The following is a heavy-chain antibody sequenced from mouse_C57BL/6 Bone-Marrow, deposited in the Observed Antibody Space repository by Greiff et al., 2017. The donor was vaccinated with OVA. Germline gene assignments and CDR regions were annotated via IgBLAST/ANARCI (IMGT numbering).Heavy chain of an antibody. V-gene: IGHV1-74*01. J-gene: IGHJ4*01. CDR3: AIDDYDGQYYYAMDY. CDR1: GYTFTSYW. D-gene: IGHD2-4*01. Sequence: QVQLQQPGAELVKPGASVTVSCKASGYTFTSYWMHWVKQRPGQGLEWIGRIHPSDSDTNYNQKFKGKATLTVAKSSSTATMPLSSLTSEDSAVYYCAIDDYDGQYYYAMDYWGQGTSVTVSS. CDR2: IHPSDSDT.